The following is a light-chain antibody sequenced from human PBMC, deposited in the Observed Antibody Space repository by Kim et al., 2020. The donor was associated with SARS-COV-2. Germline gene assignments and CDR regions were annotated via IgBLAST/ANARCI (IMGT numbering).Light chain of an antibody. Sequence: ASVGDRVTITCRASQNIGSSLNWYQQKPGKAPNLLIYAAATLQSGVPSRFSGSGSGTDFTLTISSLQPEDFATYYCQQSYSTPRTFGPGTKVDIK. CDR1: QNIGSS. J-gene: IGKJ3*01. CDR2: AAA. V-gene: IGKV1-39*01. CDR3: QQSYSTPRT.